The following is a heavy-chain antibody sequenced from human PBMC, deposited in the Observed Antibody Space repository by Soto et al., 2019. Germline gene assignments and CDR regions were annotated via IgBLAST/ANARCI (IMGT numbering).Heavy chain of an antibody. J-gene: IGHJ4*02. CDR1: GFTVSSNY. D-gene: IGHD1-26*01. CDR2: IYSGGST. V-gene: IGHV3-66*01. Sequence: ESGGGLVQPGGSLRLSCAASGFTVSSNYMSWVRQAPGKGLEWVSVIYSGGSTYYADSVKGRFTISRDNSKNTLYLQMNSLRAEDTAVYYCARAPTYSGSYFLDYWGQGTLVTVSS. CDR3: ARAPTYSGSYFLDY.